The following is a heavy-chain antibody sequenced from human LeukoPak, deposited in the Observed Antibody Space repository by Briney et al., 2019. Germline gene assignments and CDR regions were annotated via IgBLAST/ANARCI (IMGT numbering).Heavy chain of an antibody. V-gene: IGHV4-39*01. Sequence: PSETLSLTCTVSGGSISSSSYYWGWIRQPPGKGLEWIGSIYYSGSTYYNPSLKSRVTISVDTSKNQFSLKLSSVTAAATAVYYCARHEDSDRFYYFDYWGQGTLVTVSS. CDR1: GGSISSSSYY. CDR2: IYYSGST. CDR3: ARHEDSDRFYYFDY. J-gene: IGHJ4*02. D-gene: IGHD3-16*01.